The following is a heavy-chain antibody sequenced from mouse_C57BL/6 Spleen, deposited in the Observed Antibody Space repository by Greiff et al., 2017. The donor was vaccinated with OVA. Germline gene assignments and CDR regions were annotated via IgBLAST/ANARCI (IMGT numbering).Heavy chain of an antibody. Sequence: QVQLQQSGPELVKPGASVKISCKASGYAFSSSWMNWVKQRPGKGLEWIGRIYPGDGDTNYNGKFKGKATLTADKSSSTAYMQLSSLTSEDSAVYFCARYTIVTFDYWGKGTTLTVSS. D-gene: IGHD2-12*01. CDR1: GYAFSSSW. CDR3: ARYTIVTFDY. CDR2: IYPGDGDT. J-gene: IGHJ2*01. V-gene: IGHV1-82*01.